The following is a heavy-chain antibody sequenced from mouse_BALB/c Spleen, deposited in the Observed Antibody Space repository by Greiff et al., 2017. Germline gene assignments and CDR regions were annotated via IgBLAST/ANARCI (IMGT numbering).Heavy chain of an antibody. CDR2: ISSGGGST. D-gene: IGHD1-1*01. Sequence: EVNLMESGGGLVKPGGSLKLSCAASGFAFSSYDMSWVRQTPEKRLEWVAYISSGGGSTYYPDTVKGRFTISRDNAKNTLYLQMSSLKSEDTAMYYCARDYYYGSSLFAYWGQGTLVTVSA. CDR1: GFAFSSYD. V-gene: IGHV5-12-1*01. CDR3: ARDYYYGSSLFAY. J-gene: IGHJ3*01.